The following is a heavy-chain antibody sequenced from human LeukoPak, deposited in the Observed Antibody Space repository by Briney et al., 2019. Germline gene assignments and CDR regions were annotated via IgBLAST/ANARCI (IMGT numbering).Heavy chain of an antibody. CDR2: INSDGNST. CDR1: GFTFSSYW. D-gene: IGHD3-22*01. CDR3: ARATYDSSGWYFDY. J-gene: IGHJ4*02. V-gene: IGHV3-74*01. Sequence: PGGSLRLSCAASGFTFSSYWMHWVRQAPGKGLVWVSRINSDGNSTSYADSVKGRFTISRDNAKNTLYLQMNSLRTEDTAVYYCARATYDSSGWYFDYWGPGTLVTVSS.